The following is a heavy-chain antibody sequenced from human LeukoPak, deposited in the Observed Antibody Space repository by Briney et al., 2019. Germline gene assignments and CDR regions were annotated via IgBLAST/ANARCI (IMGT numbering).Heavy chain of an antibody. CDR2: INPSSGDT. V-gene: IGHV1-2*02. D-gene: IGHD4-17*01. Sequence: ASVKVSCKASGYTFTGYYMHWVRQAPGQGLEWMGWINPSSGDTNYAQKSQGRVTMATDTSISTAYMEVSRLRSDDTAVYYCARGVAFEYGDYSPFDYWGQGTLVTVSS. J-gene: IGHJ4*02. CDR1: GYTFTGYY. CDR3: ARGVAFEYGDYSPFDY.